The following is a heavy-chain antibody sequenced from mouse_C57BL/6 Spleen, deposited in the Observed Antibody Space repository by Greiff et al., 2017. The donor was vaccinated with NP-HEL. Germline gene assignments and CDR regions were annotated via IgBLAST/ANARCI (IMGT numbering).Heavy chain of an antibody. CDR3: TRPIYYGPFYAMDY. Sequence: VQLQQSGTVLARPGASVKMSCKTSGYTFTSYWMHWVKQRPGQGLEWIGAIYPGNSDTSYNQKFKGKAKLTAVTSASTAYMELSSLTNEDSAVYYCTRPIYYGPFYAMDYWGQGTSVTVSS. V-gene: IGHV1-5*01. D-gene: IGHD2-1*01. J-gene: IGHJ4*01. CDR2: IYPGNSDT. CDR1: GYTFTSYW.